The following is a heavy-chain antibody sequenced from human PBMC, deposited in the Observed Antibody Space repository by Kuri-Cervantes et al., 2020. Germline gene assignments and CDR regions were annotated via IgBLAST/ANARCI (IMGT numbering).Heavy chain of an antibody. Sequence: GGSLRLSCAASGFTFSSYAMSWVRQAPGKGLEWVSSVSGSGGSTHYADSVKGRFTISRDNFKSTVFLQMTSLKAEDTAVYYCAKLPGEQLVPRYYSYYMDVWCKGTTVTVSS. D-gene: IGHD6-6*01. CDR3: AKLPGEQLVPRYYSYYMDV. J-gene: IGHJ6*03. V-gene: IGHV3-23*01. CDR2: VSGSGGST. CDR1: GFTFSSYA.